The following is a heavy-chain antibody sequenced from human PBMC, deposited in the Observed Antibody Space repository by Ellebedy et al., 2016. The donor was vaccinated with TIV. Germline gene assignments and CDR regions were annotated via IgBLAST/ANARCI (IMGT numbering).Heavy chain of an antibody. CDR1: GYTFTSYY. CDR3: ARAGNGVPHDY. Sequence: ASVKVSXXASGYTFTSYYMHWVRQAPGQGLEWMGIINPSGGSTSYAQKFQGRVTMTRDTSTSTVYMELSSLRSEDTAVYYCARAGNGVPHDYWGQGTLVTVSS. CDR2: INPSGGST. D-gene: IGHD3-10*01. J-gene: IGHJ4*02. V-gene: IGHV1-46*01.